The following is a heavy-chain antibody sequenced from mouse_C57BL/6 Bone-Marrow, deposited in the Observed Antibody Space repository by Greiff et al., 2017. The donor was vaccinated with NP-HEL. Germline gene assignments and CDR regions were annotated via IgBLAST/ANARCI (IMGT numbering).Heavy chain of an antibody. CDR2: IYPRSGNT. Sequence: QVQLQQSGAELARPGASVKLSCKASGYTFTSYGISWVKRRTGQGLEWIGEIYPRSGNTYYNEKFKGKATLTADKSSSTAYMELRSLTSEDSAVYFCARYGSTWFAYWGQGTLVTVSA. CDR3: ARYGSTWFAY. V-gene: IGHV1-81*01. CDR1: GYTFTSYG. D-gene: IGHD1-1*01. J-gene: IGHJ3*01.